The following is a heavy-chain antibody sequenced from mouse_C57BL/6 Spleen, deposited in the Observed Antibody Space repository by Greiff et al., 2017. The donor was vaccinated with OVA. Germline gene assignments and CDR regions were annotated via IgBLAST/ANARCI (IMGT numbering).Heavy chain of an antibody. CDR3: ARQGDYFDY. CDR2: ISGVGGHT. CDR1: GFTFSSYT. J-gene: IGHJ2*01. Sequence: EVMLVESGGGLVKPGGSLKLSCAASGFTFSSYTMSWVRQTPEKRLALVSTISGVGGHTYYPDSVKGRFTISRDNAKNNLYLQMSSLRSEDTALYYCARQGDYFDYWGQGTTLTVSS. V-gene: IGHV5-9*01.